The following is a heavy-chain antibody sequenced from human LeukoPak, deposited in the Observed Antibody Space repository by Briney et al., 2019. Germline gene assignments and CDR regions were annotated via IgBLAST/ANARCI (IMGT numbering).Heavy chain of an antibody. V-gene: IGHV3-30*18. D-gene: IGHD2-2*01. J-gene: IGHJ6*04. CDR2: ISYDGSNK. CDR3: AKDGSTSLAGYYYGMDV. CDR1: GFTFSSYG. Sequence: PGGSLRLSCAASGFTFSSYGMHWVRQAPGKGLEWVAVISYDGSNKYYADSVKGRFTISRDNSKNTLYLQMNSLRAEDTAVYYCAKDGSTSLAGYYYGMDVWGKGTRSPSPQ.